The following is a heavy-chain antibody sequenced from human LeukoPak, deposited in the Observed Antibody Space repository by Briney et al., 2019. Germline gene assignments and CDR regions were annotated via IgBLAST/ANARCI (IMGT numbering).Heavy chain of an antibody. V-gene: IGHV3-30*02. D-gene: IGHD6-19*01. Sequence: GGSLRLSCAASGFTFSSYGMHWVRQAPGKGLEWVAFIRYDGSNEYYADSVKGRFTISRGNSKNTLYLQMNSLRAEDTAVYYCAKAGVAGTGYYYMDVWGKGTTVTVSS. J-gene: IGHJ6*03. CDR1: GFTFSSYG. CDR2: IRYDGSNE. CDR3: AKAGVAGTGYYYMDV.